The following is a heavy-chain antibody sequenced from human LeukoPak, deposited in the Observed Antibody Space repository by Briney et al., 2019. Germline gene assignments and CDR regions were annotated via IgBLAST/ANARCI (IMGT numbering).Heavy chain of an antibody. Sequence: VRQAXXKGLXWVXVISYDGSNKYYADSVKGRFTISRDNSKNTLYLQMNSLRAEDTAVYYCARDGFYTGHSSGWYGAFDIWGQGTMVTVSS. CDR2: ISYDGSNK. V-gene: IGHV3-30-3*01. D-gene: IGHD6-19*01. J-gene: IGHJ3*02. CDR3: ARDGFYTGHSSGWYGAFDI.